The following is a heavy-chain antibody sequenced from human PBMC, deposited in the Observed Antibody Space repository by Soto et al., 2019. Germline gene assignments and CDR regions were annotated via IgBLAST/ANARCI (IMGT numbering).Heavy chain of an antibody. J-gene: IGHJ4*02. CDR2: SYDSGST. D-gene: IGHD7-27*01. V-gene: IGHV4-30-4*01. CDR3: ARGPSGDKVDY. Sequence: QVKLQESGPGLVKPSQTLSLTCTVSGGSISSAYYYWSWIRQPPGKGLEWIGHSYDSGSTYSNPSLQRQVTISMDTSKNECSLKLSSVTAADTAVYYCARGPSGDKVDYWGQGTLVTVSP. CDR1: GGSISSAYYY.